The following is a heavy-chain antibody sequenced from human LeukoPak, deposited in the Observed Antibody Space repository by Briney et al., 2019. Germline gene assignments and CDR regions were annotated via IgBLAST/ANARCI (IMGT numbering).Heavy chain of an antibody. CDR1: GGSSSTSRHY. Sequence: SSETLSLTCTVTGGSSSTSRHYWGWILQPPGKGLEWIGRMAYSGRKYYNPSLKSRVTLYVDTYKSRFSLKLSSVTAADTAVYYCATTVTTRYYFDYWGQGALVTVSS. D-gene: IGHD4-17*01. V-gene: IGHV4-39*01. CDR2: MAYSGRK. J-gene: IGHJ4*02. CDR3: ATTVTTRYYFDY.